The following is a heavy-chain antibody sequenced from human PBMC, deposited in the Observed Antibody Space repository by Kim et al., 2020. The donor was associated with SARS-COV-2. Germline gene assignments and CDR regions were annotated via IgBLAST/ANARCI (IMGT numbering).Heavy chain of an antibody. D-gene: IGHD5-18*01. J-gene: IGHJ3*02. CDR1: GGSFSGYY. V-gene: IGHV4-34*01. CDR3: ARMGSGYSYGSPRAHAFDI. Sequence: SETLSLTCAVYGGSFSGYYWSWIRQPPGKGLEWIGEINHSGSTNYNPSLKSRVTISVDTSKNQFSLKLSSVTAADTAVYYCARMGSGYSYGSPRAHAFDIWGQGTMVTVSS. CDR2: INHSGST.